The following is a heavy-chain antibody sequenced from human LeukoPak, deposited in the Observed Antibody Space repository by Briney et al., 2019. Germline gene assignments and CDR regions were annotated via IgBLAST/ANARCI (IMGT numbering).Heavy chain of an antibody. Sequence: GASVKVSCKASGYTFTSYDINWVRQATGQGLEWMGWMNPNSGNTGYAQNFQGRVTMTTDTSTSTAYMELRSLRSDDTAVYYCARDQYDSVWGSYRPYFDYWGQGTLVTVSS. CDR3: ARDQYDSVWGSYRPYFDY. CDR2: MNPNSGNT. V-gene: IGHV1-8*01. CDR1: GYTFTSYD. D-gene: IGHD3-16*02. J-gene: IGHJ4*02.